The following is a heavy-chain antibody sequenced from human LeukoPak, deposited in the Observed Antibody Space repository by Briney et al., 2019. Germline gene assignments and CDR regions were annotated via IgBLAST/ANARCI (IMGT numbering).Heavy chain of an antibody. CDR1: GFTFSSYW. CDR2: IKQDGTEK. Sequence: GGSLRLSCAASGFTFSSYWMSWVRQAPGKGLEWVANIKQDGTEKYYVDSVKGRFTISRDNAKNSLYLQMNSLRAEDTAVYYCARDRVRWDLSPLPDAFDVWGQGTMVTVSS. J-gene: IGHJ3*01. CDR3: ARDRVRWDLSPLPDAFDV. V-gene: IGHV3-7*01. D-gene: IGHD1-26*01.